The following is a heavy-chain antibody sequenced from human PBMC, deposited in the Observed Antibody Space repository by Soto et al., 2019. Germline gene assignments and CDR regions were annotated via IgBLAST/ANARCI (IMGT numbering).Heavy chain of an antibody. CDR2: IIPIFGTA. J-gene: IGHJ6*02. CDR3: AGNPFSSHHDYYGMDV. CDR1: GGTFSSYA. V-gene: IGHV1-69*12. Sequence: QVQLVQSGAEVKKPGSSVKVSCKASGGTFSSYAISWVRQAPGQGLEWMGGIIPIFGTANYAQKFQGRVTITADESTSTAHMELSSLRSEDTAVYYCAGNPFSSHHDYYGMDVWGQGTTVTVSS.